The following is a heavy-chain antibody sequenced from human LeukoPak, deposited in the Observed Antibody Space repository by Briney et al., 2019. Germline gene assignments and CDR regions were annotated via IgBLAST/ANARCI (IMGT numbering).Heavy chain of an antibody. CDR3: VRWGYYSNYDY. Sequence: GGSLRLYCAASGFTFSIFAMHWVRQAPGRQLEYVSAIRSNGDSTYYANSVKARFTISRDNSKNTLYLQMGSLRPEDMAVYYCVRWGYYSNYDYWGQGTLVTVSS. D-gene: IGHD4-11*01. V-gene: IGHV3-64*01. J-gene: IGHJ4*02. CDR1: GFTFSIFA. CDR2: IRSNGDST.